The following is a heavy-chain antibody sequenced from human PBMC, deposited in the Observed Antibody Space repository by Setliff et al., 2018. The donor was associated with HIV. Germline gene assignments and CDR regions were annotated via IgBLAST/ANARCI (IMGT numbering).Heavy chain of an antibody. CDR1: GGSVNDFY. Sequence: ASETLSLTCTVSGGSVNDFYCNWIRQPPGKGPEWIGYIHSSGSTIYNPSLKSRITISLDTSNNQFSLRLSSVTAADTAVYYCARDKGYYYMDVWGKGITVTVSS. V-gene: IGHV4-4*09. CDR2: IHSSGST. CDR3: ARDKGYYYMDV. J-gene: IGHJ6*03.